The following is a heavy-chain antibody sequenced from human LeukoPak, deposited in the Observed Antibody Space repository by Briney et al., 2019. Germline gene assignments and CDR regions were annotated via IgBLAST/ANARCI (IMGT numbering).Heavy chain of an antibody. CDR1: GDSITGTSYY. Sequence: PSETLSLTCTVSGDSITGTSYYWAWIRQPAGKGLEWIGRIYTTGSTDYNPPLKSRVTMSVDTSKNQFSLNLSSVTAADTAVYYCVRDVRGWSGFDYWGQGTLVTVSS. J-gene: IGHJ4*02. D-gene: IGHD3-3*01. CDR2: IYTTGST. V-gene: IGHV4-4*07. CDR3: VRDVRGWSGFDY.